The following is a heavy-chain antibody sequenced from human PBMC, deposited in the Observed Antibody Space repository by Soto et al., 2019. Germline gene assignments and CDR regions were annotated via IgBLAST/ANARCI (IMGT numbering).Heavy chain of an antibody. J-gene: IGHJ6*03. V-gene: IGHV4-31*03. D-gene: IGHD4-4*01. CDR2: IYYSGST. CDR1: VGSISSGGYY. CDR3: ARALRGAVTTRTEGARYMDV. Sequence: PSETLSLTCTVSVGSISSGGYYCTWIRQHPGKGLEWIGYIYYSGSTYYNPSLKSRVTISVDTSKNQFSLKLSSVTAADTAVYYCARALRGAVTTRTEGARYMDVWGKGTTVTVSS.